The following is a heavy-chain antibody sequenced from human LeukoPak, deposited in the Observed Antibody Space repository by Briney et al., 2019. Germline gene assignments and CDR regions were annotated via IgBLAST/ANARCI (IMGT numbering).Heavy chain of an antibody. CDR3: ASRAGYTGSWSAFDY. V-gene: IGHV3-48*04. D-gene: IGHD6-13*01. CDR2: ISSGSSTI. J-gene: IGHJ4*02. CDR1: GFTFSSYS. Sequence: GGSLRLSCVASGFTFSSYSMNWVRQAPGKGLEWLSYISSGSSTIYYADSVKGRFTISRDNAKNSLYLQMNSLRAEDTAVYYCASRAGYTGSWSAFDYWGQGTLVTVSS.